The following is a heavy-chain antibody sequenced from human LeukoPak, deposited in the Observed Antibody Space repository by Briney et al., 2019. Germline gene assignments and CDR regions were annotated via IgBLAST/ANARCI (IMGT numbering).Heavy chain of an antibody. CDR1: GFTVSSNY. V-gene: IGHV3-66*04. J-gene: IGHJ3*02. CDR2: IYSGGIYNDGTT. CDR3: ARRELLGYRYGLRTFNI. D-gene: IGHD5-18*01. Sequence: GGSLRLSCAASGFTVSSNYMSWVRQAPGKGLEWVSVIYSGGIYNDGTTNYGDSVKGRFTSSRDNSKNTLYLQMNSLRAEDTAVYYCARRELLGYRYGLRTFNIWGQGTTVTVSS.